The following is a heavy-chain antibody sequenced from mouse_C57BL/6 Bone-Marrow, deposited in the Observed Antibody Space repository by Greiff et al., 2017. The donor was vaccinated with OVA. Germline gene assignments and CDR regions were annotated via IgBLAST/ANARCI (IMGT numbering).Heavy chain of an antibody. Sequence: EVQGVESGGGLVQPGGSLSLSCAASGFTFTDYYMSWVRQPPGKALEWLVFIRNKANGYTTEYSASVKGRFTISRDNSQSILYLQMNALRAEDSATYYCARYMRGLYYFDYWGQGTTLTVSS. J-gene: IGHJ2*01. CDR2: IRNKANGYTT. CDR1: GFTFTDYY. CDR3: ARYMRGLYYFDY. V-gene: IGHV7-3*01.